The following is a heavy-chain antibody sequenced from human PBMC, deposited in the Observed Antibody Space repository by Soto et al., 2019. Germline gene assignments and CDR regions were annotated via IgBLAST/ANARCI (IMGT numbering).Heavy chain of an antibody. CDR3: ATAANYDILTGYANLDY. V-gene: IGHV1-24*01. D-gene: IGHD3-9*01. CDR1: GYTFTGYY. J-gene: IGHJ4*02. CDR2: FDPEDGET. Sequence: ASVKVSCKASGYTFTGYYMHWVRQAPGKGLEWMGGFDPEDGETIYAQKFQGRVTMTEDTSTDTAYMELSSLRSEDTAVYYCATAANYDILTGYANLDYWGQGTLVTVSS.